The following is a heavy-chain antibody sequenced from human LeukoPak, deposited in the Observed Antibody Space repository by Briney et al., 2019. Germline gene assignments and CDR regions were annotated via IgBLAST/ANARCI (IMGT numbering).Heavy chain of an antibody. V-gene: IGHV3-7*01. D-gene: IGHD1-26*01. CDR1: GFTFSSYW. CDR2: INQDGSGK. J-gene: IGHJ2*01. CDR3: ARVVGAGYFDL. Sequence: GGSLRLSCAASGFTFSSYWMSWVRQAPGKGLEWVANINQDGSGKYYVDSVKGRFTISRDNAKNSLYLQMNSLRAEDTAVYYCARVVGAGYFDLWGRGTLVTVSS.